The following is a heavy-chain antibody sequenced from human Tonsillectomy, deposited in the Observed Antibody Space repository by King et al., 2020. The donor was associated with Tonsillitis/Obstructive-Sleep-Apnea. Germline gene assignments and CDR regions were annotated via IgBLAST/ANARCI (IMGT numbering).Heavy chain of an antibody. J-gene: IGHJ3*02. Sequence: VQLVESGAEVKKPGESLKISCKGFGYSFTKYWISWVRQMPGKGLEWLGRIDPSDSYTNYSPSFQGHVTISADKSISTAHVQWSSLKASDTAIYYCARHNYDFWSGYSTTPGDPGVFDIWGQGTMVIVS. CDR1: GYSFTKYW. D-gene: IGHD3-3*01. CDR3: ARHNYDFWSGYSTTPGDPGVFDI. V-gene: IGHV5-10-1*03. CDR2: IDPSDSYT.